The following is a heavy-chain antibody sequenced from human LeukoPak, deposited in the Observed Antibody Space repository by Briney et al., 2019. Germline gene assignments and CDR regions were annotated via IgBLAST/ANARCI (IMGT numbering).Heavy chain of an antibody. CDR1: AFTFSSYA. CDR3: ARGQRAHVEWSNYMDV. V-gene: IGHV3-30*04. D-gene: IGHD3-3*01. Sequence: GGSLRLSCAASAFTFSSYAMHWVRQAPGKGLEWVAVISYGGSNKNYADSVKGRFTISRDNSKNTLFLQMNSLRTEDTAVYYCARGQRAHVEWSNYMDVWGKGTTVIVSS. J-gene: IGHJ6*03. CDR2: ISYGGSNK.